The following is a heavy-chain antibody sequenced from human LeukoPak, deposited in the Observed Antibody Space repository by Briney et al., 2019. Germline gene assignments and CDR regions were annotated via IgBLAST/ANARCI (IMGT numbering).Heavy chain of an antibody. J-gene: IGHJ4*02. CDR2: IYPVDSDT. D-gene: IGHD3/OR15-3a*01. Sequence: GESLKISCRGSGYDFSIHWIAWVRQMPGKGLEWMGIIYPVDSDTTYSPSFQGQITTSADKSISSAYLHLSGLKASDTATYFCARRGRVDYVGPQSYFDHWGQGSLVTVSS. CDR1: GYDFSIHW. CDR3: ARRGRVDYVGPQSYFDH. V-gene: IGHV5-51*01.